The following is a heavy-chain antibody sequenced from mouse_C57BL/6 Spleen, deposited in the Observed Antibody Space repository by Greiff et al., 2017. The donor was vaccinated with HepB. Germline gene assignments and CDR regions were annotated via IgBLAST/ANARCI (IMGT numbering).Heavy chain of an antibody. V-gene: IGHV1-50*01. CDR2: IDPSDSYT. Sequence: QVQLQQPGAELVKPGASVKLSCKASGYTFTSYWMQWVKQRPGQGLEWIGEIDPSDSYTNYNQKFKGKATLTVDTSSSTAYMQLSSLTSEDSAVYYCARFYYGNLYYFDYWGQGTTLTVSS. D-gene: IGHD2-1*01. J-gene: IGHJ2*01. CDR1: GYTFTSYW. CDR3: ARFYYGNLYYFDY.